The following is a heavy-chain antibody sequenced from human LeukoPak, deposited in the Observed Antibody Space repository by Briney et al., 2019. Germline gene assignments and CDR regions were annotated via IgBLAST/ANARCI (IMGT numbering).Heavy chain of an antibody. CDR1: GGSISSGSYY. CDR2: MYYSGRT. D-gene: IGHD4-11*01. J-gene: IGHJ5*02. Sequence: SETLSLTCTVYGGSISSGSYYWGWFRQPTGKGLEWIGNMYYSGRTYYNPSLKSRVTISVDTSKNQFSLKLSSVTAADTAVYYCARDYIKTRWFDPWGQGTLVTVSS. V-gene: IGHV4-39*02. CDR3: ARDYIKTRWFDP.